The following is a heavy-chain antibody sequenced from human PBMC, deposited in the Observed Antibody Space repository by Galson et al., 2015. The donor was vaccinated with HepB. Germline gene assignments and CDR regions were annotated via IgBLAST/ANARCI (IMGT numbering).Heavy chain of an antibody. D-gene: IGHD2-15*01. CDR2: ISYDGNIK. CDR3: CSSRRTGPRGRHLDY. V-gene: IGHV3-30*03. Sequence: SLRLSCAAAGITFSSYGMHWVRQAPGKGLDWVAVISYDGNIKYYADSVKGRFTISRDNSKDTLYLQMNSLRTEDTAVYYCCSSRRTGPRGRHLDYWGQGTLVTVPS. CDR1: GITFSSYG. J-gene: IGHJ4*02.